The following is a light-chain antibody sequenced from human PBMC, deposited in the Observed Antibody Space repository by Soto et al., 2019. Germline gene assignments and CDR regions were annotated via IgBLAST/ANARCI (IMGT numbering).Light chain of an antibody. J-gene: IGKJ2*01. CDR2: DAS. CDR1: QDIRDC. CDR3: QQCDDFPYT. Sequence: DIQMTPSPSSLSASVGDRVTITCQASQDIRDCLNWYQQKPGKAPKLLVYDASNVETGVPSRFSGSGSGTYFIFTINRLQPEDIATYYCQQCDDFPYTFGQGTKLEIK. V-gene: IGKV1-33*01.